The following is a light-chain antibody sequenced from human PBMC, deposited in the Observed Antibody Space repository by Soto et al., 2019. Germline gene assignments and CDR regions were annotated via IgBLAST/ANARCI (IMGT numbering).Light chain of an antibody. J-gene: IGKJ3*01. CDR1: QGISNY. V-gene: IGKV1-27*01. Sequence: DTQMTQSPTSLSATVGDRITITCRASQGISNYLAWYQQQPGKVPKLLIYAASTLQSGVPSRFSGSGSGADFTLTISILQPEDVATYYCQKYNNVPFTSGPGTKADIK. CDR3: QKYNNVPFT. CDR2: AAS.